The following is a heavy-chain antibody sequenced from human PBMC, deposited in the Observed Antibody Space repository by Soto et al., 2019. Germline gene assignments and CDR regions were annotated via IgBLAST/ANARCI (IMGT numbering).Heavy chain of an antibody. D-gene: IGHD3-22*01. J-gene: IGHJ5*02. Sequence: PSETLSLTCIVSGGSISSGGYYWSWIRQHPGKGLEWIGYIYYSGSTYYNPSLKSRVTISVDTSKNQFSLKLSSVTAADTAVYYCARVLRYYYDSSGYFNWFDPWGQGTLVTVSS. V-gene: IGHV4-31*03. CDR2: IYYSGST. CDR1: GGSISSGGYY. CDR3: ARVLRYYYDSSGYFNWFDP.